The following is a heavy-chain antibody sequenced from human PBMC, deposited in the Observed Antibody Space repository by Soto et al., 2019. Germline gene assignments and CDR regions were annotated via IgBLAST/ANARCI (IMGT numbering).Heavy chain of an antibody. CDR1: GGSISSGGYY. J-gene: IGHJ6*02. V-gene: IGHV4-31*03. CDR2: IYYSGST. Sequence: SETLSLTCTVSGGSISSGGYYWSWIRQHPGKGLEWIGYIYYSGSTYYNPSLKSRVTISVDTSKNQFSLKLSSVTAADTAVYYCARDRVSVVVPGTYYYYGMDVWGQGNTVTVSS. CDR3: ARDRVSVVVPGTYYYYGMDV. D-gene: IGHD2-2*01.